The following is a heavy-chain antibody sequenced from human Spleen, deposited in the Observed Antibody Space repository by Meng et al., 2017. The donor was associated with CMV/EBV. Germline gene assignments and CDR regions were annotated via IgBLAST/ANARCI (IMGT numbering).Heavy chain of an antibody. V-gene: IGHV5-51*01. Sequence: GESLKISCTVFGYSSTKYWIGWVRQMPGKGLEWMGIMYPGDSNIRYNPSFQGQVTISADKSISTAYLQWSSLKASDTAMYYCARSIAAPSPSDPWGQGTLVTVSS. D-gene: IGHD2-15*01. CDR2: MYPGDSNI. CDR3: ARSIAAPSPSDP. CDR1: GYSSTKYW. J-gene: IGHJ5*02.